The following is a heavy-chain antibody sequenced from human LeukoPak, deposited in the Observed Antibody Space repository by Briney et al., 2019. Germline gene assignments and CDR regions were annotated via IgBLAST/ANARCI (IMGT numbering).Heavy chain of an antibody. D-gene: IGHD3-3*01. J-gene: IGHJ5*02. Sequence: GESLKISCKGSGYSFTSYWIGWVRQMPGKGLEWMGNIYPGDSDTRYSPSFQGQVTISADKSISTAYLQWSSLKASDTAMYYCARSSNYDFWSGYHPNWFDPWGQGTLVTVSS. CDR2: IYPGDSDT. CDR1: GYSFTSYW. V-gene: IGHV5-51*01. CDR3: ARSSNYDFWSGYHPNWFDP.